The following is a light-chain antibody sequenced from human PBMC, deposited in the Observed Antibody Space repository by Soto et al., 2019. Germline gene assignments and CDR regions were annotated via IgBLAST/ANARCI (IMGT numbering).Light chain of an antibody. CDR3: QQYYSYPWT. CDR2: AAS. V-gene: IGKV1-8*01. CDR1: QGISSY. Sequence: AIRMTQSPSSFSASTGDRVTITCRASQGISSYLAWYQQKPGKAPKLLLYAASTLQSGVPSRFSVSGSGTDFTLTISCLQSEDFATDYCQQYYSYPWTFGQGTKVESK. J-gene: IGKJ1*01.